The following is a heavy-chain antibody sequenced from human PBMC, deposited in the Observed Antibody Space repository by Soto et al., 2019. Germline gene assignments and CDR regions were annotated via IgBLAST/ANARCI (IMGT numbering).Heavy chain of an antibody. CDR1: GFRLINSW. CDR3: ARVGGVAGNFDY. Sequence: EVQLVESGGGLVQPGGSLRLSGGASGFRLINSWMQGVRKSPGGGLVWVSRISGDGSFTRFADSVKGRFTISRDNAKNTMSLQMNRLRVDDTAVYYCARVGGVAGNFDYCGQGTLVTVSS. V-gene: IGHV3-74*01. J-gene: IGHJ4*02. D-gene: IGHD2-8*02. CDR2: ISGDGSFT.